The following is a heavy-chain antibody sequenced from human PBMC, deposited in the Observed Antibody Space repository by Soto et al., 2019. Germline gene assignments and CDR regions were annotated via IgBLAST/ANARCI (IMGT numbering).Heavy chain of an antibody. CDR1: GYSFTSYW. CDR2: IYPGDSDT. Sequence: GSLKISCKGSGYSFTSYWIGWVRQMPGKGLEWMRIIYPGDSDTRYSPSFQGQVTILADKSISTAYLQWSSLKASDTAMYYCARPLEMATIDAFDIWGQGTMVTVSS. V-gene: IGHV5-51*01. J-gene: IGHJ3*02. D-gene: IGHD5-12*01. CDR3: ARPLEMATIDAFDI.